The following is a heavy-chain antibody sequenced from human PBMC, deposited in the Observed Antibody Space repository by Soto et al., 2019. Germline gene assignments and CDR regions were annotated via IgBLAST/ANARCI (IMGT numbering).Heavy chain of an antibody. Sequence: QVQLQESGPGLVKPSGTLSLTCAVSGASISSSYWWSWVRQPPGKGLEWIGEIHHSTGANYNPSLRSRVIISVDTSKNQLFLRVTSVTGADTAVYFCARNEAYDMDVWGQGTTVTVSS. CDR3: ARNEAYDMDV. CDR2: IHHSTGA. D-gene: IGHD3-22*01. J-gene: IGHJ6*02. V-gene: IGHV4-4*02. CDR1: GASISSSYW.